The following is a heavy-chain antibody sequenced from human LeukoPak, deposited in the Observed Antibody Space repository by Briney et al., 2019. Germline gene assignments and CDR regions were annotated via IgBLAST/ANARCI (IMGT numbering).Heavy chain of an antibody. CDR1: GGTFSSYA. Sequence: SXKVSCKASGGTFSSYAISWVRQAPGQGREWMGGIILIFGTANYAQKFQGRVTITTDESTSTAYMELSSLRSEDTAVYYCASTMIVVVITSGSFDYWGQGTLVTVSS. CDR2: IILIFGTA. CDR3: ASTMIVVVITSGSFDY. J-gene: IGHJ4*02. D-gene: IGHD3-22*01. V-gene: IGHV1-69*05.